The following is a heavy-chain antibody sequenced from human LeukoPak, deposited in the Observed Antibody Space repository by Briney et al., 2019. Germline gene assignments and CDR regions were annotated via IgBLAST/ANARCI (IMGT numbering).Heavy chain of an antibody. CDR1: GGSISSHY. D-gene: IGHD3-3*01. Sequence: SETLSLTCTVSGGSISSHYWSWIRQPPGKGLEWIGYIYDSGGANYNPYLKGPVNILVDTSKNKSSLKLSYVTAADTAVYYCARSYDFWSGVVGSWGQGTLAPVSS. CDR2: IYDSGGA. J-gene: IGHJ4*02. CDR3: ARSYDFWSGVVGS. V-gene: IGHV4-59*11.